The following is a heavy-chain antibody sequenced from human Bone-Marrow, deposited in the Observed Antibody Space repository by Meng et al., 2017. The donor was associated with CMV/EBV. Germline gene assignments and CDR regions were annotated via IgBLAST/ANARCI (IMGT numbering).Heavy chain of an antibody. V-gene: IGHV4-59*01. D-gene: IGHD3-3*01. CDR2: IYYSGST. J-gene: IGHJ6*02. Sequence: GSLRLSCTVSGGSISSYYWSWIRQPPGKGLEWIGYIYYSGSTNYNPSLKSRVTISVDTAKNQFSLKLSSVTAADTAVYYCARAGWNYDLWSGYNYYYYGMDVWGQGTTVTVSS. CDR1: GGSISSYY. CDR3: ARAGWNYDLWSGYNYYYYGMDV.